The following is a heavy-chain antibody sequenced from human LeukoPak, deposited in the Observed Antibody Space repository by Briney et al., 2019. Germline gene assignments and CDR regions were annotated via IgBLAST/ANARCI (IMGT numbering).Heavy chain of an antibody. J-gene: IGHJ1*01. V-gene: IGHV4-34*01. CDR3: ARGVRYCSSTSCREYFRY. CDR1: GGSFSGYS. CDR2: INHSGSINHSGST. Sequence: SETLSLTCAVYGGSFSGYSWSWIRQPPGQGLEWIGEINHSGSINHSGSTNYNPSLKSRVTISVDTSRNQFSLKLSSVTAADTAMYYCARGVRYCSSTSCREYFRYWGQGTLVPVSS. D-gene: IGHD2-2*01.